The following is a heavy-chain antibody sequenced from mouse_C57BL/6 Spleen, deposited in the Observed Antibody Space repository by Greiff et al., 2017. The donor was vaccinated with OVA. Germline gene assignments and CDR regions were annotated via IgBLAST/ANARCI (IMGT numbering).Heavy chain of an antibody. Sequence: EVQLVESGPGLVKPSQSLSLTCSVTGYSITSGYYWNWIRQFPGNKLEWMGYISYDGSNNYNPSLKNRISITRDTSKNQFFLKLNSVTTEDTATYYCARGDGPFAYWGQGTLVTVSA. CDR3: ARGDGPFAY. CDR2: ISYDGSN. J-gene: IGHJ3*01. D-gene: IGHD2-3*01. CDR1: GYSITSGYY. V-gene: IGHV3-6*01.